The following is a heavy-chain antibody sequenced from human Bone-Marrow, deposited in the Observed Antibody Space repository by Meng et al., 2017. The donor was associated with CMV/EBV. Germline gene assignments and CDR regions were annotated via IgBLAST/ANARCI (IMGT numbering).Heavy chain of an antibody. J-gene: IGHJ4*02. CDR1: GYTFTSYD. CDR2: MNPNSGNT. D-gene: IGHD3-3*01. Sequence: ASVKVACKASGYTFTSYDINWVRQATGQGLEWMGWMNPNSGNTGYAQKFQGRVTMTRNTSISTAYMELSSLRSEDTAVYYCARSSDFWSGYYPYWGQGTLVTVSS. CDR3: ARSSDFWSGYYPY. V-gene: IGHV1-8*01.